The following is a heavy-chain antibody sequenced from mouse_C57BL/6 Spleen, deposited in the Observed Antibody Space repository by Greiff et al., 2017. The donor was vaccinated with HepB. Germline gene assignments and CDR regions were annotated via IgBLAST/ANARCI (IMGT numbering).Heavy chain of an antibody. CDR1: GYTFTSYW. V-gene: IGHV1-69*01. J-gene: IGHJ3*01. CDR3: ARKGLYDGYPWFAY. CDR2: IDPSDSYT. Sequence: QVQLQQPGAELVMPGASVKLSCKASGYTFTSYWMHWVKQRPGQGLEWIGEIDPSDSYTNYNQKFKGKSTLTVDKSSSTAYMQLSSLTSEDSAVYYCARKGLYDGYPWFAYWGQGTLVTVSA. D-gene: IGHD2-3*01.